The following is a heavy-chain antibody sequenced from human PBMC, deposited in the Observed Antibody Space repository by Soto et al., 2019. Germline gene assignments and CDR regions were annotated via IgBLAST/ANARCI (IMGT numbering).Heavy chain of an antibody. CDR1: GGSISSYY. CDR2: IYYSGST. J-gene: IGHJ4*02. Sequence: PSETLSLTCTVSGGSISSYYWSWIRQPPGKGLEWIGYIYYSGSTNYNPSLKSRVTISVDTSKNQFSLKLSSVTAADTAVYYCARVFMARGVTMIDYWGQGTLVTVSS. V-gene: IGHV4-59*01. D-gene: IGHD3-10*01. CDR3: ARVFMARGVTMIDY.